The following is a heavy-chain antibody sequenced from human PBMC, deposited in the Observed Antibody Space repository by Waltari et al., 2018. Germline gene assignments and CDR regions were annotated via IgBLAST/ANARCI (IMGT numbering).Heavy chain of an antibody. V-gene: IGHV1-46*01. J-gene: IGHJ3*02. CDR3: ASGSYHDAFDI. CDR2: INPSGGST. D-gene: IGHD1-26*01. Sequence: QVQLVQSGAEVKKPGASVKVSCKASGYTFTSYYMHWVRQAPGQGLEWMGIINPSGGSTSYGQKFQGRVTMTTDTSTSTAYMELRSLRSDDTAVYYCASGSYHDAFDIWGQGTMVTVSS. CDR1: GYTFTSYY.